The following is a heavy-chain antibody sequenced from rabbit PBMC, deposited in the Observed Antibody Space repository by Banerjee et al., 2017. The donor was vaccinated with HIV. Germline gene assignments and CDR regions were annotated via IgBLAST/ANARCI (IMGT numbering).Heavy chain of an antibody. D-gene: IGHD4-1*01. J-gene: IGHJ4*01. V-gene: IGHV1S40*01. CDR3: GRELAGVAGGLDL. Sequence: QSLEESGGALVTPGASLTLTCTASGFTISSSYWMWWVRQAPGKGLEWIANIYGGSSGTTYYASWAKGRFTISKTSSTTVTLQMTSLTAADTATYFCGRELAGVAGGLDLWGPGTLVHRL. CDR2: IYGGSSGTT. CDR1: GFTISSSYW.